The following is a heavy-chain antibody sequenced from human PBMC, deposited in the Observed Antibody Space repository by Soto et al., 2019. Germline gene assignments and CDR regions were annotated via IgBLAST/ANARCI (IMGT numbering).Heavy chain of an antibody. CDR2: ISGSGGST. V-gene: IGHV3-23*01. J-gene: IGHJ4*02. CDR3: AKVSLLYYYDSSGYYPGDY. CDR1: GFTFSSYA. D-gene: IGHD3-22*01. Sequence: EVQLLESGGGLVQPGGSLRLSCAASGFTFSSYAMSWVRQAPGKGLEWVSAISGSGGSTYYADSVKGRFTISRDNSKNTLYLQMNSLRAEDTAVYYCAKVSLLYYYDSSGYYPGDYWGQGTLVTVSS.